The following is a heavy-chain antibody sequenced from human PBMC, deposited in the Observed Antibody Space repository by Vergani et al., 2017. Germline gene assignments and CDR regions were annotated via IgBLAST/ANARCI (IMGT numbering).Heavy chain of an antibody. CDR1: GFTSSYYG. Sequence: QVHLVESGGGVVQLGRSLRLSCVVSGFTSSYYGMHWVGQAPGKGREWVAVISYDGTQKYYADSVKGRFTISRDNSKSTLYLQMNSLRTEDTAVYYCATKSCGTPGCQIGYFREWGQGTLVTVSS. V-gene: IGHV3-30*03. CDR3: ATKSCGTPGCQIGYFRE. CDR2: ISYDGTQK. J-gene: IGHJ1*01. D-gene: IGHD1-1*01.